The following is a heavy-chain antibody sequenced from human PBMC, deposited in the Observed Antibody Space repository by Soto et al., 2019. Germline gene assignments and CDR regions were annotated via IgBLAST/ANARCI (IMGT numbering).Heavy chain of an antibody. Sequence: QIRLVQSGAEVQKPGSSVRVSCKASGDTFGRFTINWVRQAPGQGLEWLGGVIPLFDTAYYAQIFRGRLKISADGATTTAYMELSGLTSADTAVYFCATGGHNDGYNFYHGMDVWGQGTTVTVS. CDR3: ATGGHNDGYNFYHGMDV. V-gene: IGHV1-69*01. J-gene: IGHJ6*02. D-gene: IGHD5-18*01. CDR2: VIPLFDTA. CDR1: GDTFGRFT.